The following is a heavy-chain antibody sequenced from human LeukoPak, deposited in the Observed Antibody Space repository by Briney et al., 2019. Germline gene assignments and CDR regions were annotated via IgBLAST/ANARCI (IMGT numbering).Heavy chain of an antibody. CDR3: AKNGDLYYYYYYGMDV. D-gene: IGHD4-17*01. V-gene: IGHV3-23*01. Sequence: PGGSLRLSCAASGFTFSNYAMSWVRQAPGRGLEWVSAISGSGYSTNYADSAKGRFTISRDNSKNTLYLQMNSLRAEDTAIYYCAKNGDLYYYYYYGMDVWGQGTTVTVSS. J-gene: IGHJ6*02. CDR2: ISGSGYST. CDR1: GFTFSNYA.